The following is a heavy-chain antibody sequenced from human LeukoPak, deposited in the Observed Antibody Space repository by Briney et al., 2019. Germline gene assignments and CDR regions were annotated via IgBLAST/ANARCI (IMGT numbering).Heavy chain of an antibody. CDR3: ASQGYCTNGVCYL. Sequence: SQTLSLTCAVYGGSFSGYYWSWIRQPPGKGLEWIGEINHSGSNNYNPSLKSRVTISVDTSKNQFSLKLSSVTAADTAVYYCASQGYCTNGVCYLWGQGTLVTVCS. V-gene: IGHV4-34*01. CDR2: INHSGSN. J-gene: IGHJ5*02. CDR1: GGSFSGYY. D-gene: IGHD2-8*01.